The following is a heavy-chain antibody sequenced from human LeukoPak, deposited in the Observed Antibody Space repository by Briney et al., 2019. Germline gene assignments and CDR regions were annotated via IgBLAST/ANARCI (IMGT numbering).Heavy chain of an antibody. J-gene: IGHJ4*02. D-gene: IGHD2-2*01. Sequence: ASVKVSCKASGYTFTSYGISWVRQAPGQGLEWMGWISAYNGNTNYAQKLQGRVTMTTDTSTSTAYMELRSLRSDDTAVYYCAREYCSSTSCYEDDYWGQGTLVTVSS. CDR1: GYTFTSYG. CDR3: AREYCSSTSCYEDDY. V-gene: IGHV1-18*01. CDR2: ISAYNGNT.